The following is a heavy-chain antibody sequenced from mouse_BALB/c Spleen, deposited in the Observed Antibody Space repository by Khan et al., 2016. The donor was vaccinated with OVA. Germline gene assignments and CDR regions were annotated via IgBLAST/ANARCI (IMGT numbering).Heavy chain of an antibody. D-gene: IGHD3-3*01. V-gene: IGHV1S132*01. CDR3: ARRAPDDAMDY. CDR2: IYPATGST. CDR1: GYIFTSFW. J-gene: IGHJ4*01. Sequence: VKLLESGAEVVRPGASVKLSCKTSGYIFTSFWIQWVKLRSGQGLEWIARIYPATGSTYYNEKFKGKATLTADKSSNTVYMHLSSLKSEDSAVYFCARRAPDDAMDYWGQGTSVTVSS.